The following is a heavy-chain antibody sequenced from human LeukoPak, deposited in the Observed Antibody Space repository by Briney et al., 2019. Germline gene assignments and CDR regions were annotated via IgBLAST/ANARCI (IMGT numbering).Heavy chain of an antibody. CDR2: ISSSGSGGNT. D-gene: IGHD1-26*01. CDR3: VRDQDEDRGSTTFDR. V-gene: IGHV3-23*01. J-gene: IGHJ4*02. CDR1: GVTLSTYA. Sequence: PGGSLRLSCAASGVTLSTYAMSWARQAPGRGLEWVSGISSSGSGGNTYYADSVKGRFTISRDSSKNTLFLHMNSLRVEDTAIYYCVRDQDEDRGSTTFDRWGQGTLVTVSS.